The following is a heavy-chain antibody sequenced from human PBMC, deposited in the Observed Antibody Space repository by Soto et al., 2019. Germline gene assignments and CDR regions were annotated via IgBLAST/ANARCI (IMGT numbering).Heavy chain of an antibody. CDR2: IYHSGST. Sequence: PPETLSLTCAVSGGSISSSNWWSWVRQPPGKGLEWIGEIYHSGSTNYNPSLKSRVTISVDKSKNQFSLKLSSVTAADTAVYYCARDISGSYPGYYYYYGMDVWGQGTTVTVSS. J-gene: IGHJ6*02. CDR3: ARDISGSYPGYYYYYGMDV. CDR1: GGSISSSNW. V-gene: IGHV4-4*03. D-gene: IGHD3-10*01.